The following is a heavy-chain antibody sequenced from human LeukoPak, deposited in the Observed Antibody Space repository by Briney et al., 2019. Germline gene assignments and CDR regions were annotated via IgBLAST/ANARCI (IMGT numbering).Heavy chain of an antibody. Sequence: SETLSLTCSVSGGSISGYYWSWLRQPPGGRLEWIGYFYYSGSTTYNPSLKGRVTISVDTSENHFSLKLSSVTAADTAVYYCARGPNSGYGRFDYWGQGTLVTVSS. CDR3: ARGPNSGYGRFDY. D-gene: IGHD5-12*01. CDR1: GGSISGYY. J-gene: IGHJ4*02. CDR2: FYYSGST. V-gene: IGHV4-59*01.